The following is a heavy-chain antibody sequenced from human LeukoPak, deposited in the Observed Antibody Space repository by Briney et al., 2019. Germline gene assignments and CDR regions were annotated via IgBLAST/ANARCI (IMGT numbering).Heavy chain of an antibody. CDR2: INPNSGGT. V-gene: IGHV1-2*02. D-gene: IGHD3-16*01. J-gene: IGHJ4*02. Sequence: ASVKVSCKASGYTFTGYYMHWVRQAPGQGLEWMGRINPNSGGTDYAQKFQGRVTMTRDTSISTAYMELSSLRSDDTAVYYCARVRAPSFAQGGFDYWGQGTLVTVSS. CDR3: ARVRAPSFAQGGFDY. CDR1: GYTFTGYY.